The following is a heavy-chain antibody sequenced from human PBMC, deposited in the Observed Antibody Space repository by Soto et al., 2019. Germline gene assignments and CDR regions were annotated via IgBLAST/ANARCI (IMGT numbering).Heavy chain of an antibody. J-gene: IGHJ3*02. V-gene: IGHV4-61*08. CDR3: AKVGAWSIAVAALDAFDI. D-gene: IGHD6-19*01. CDR2: IYYSGST. Sequence: TSETLSLTCTVSGGSISSGGYYWSWIRQHPGKGLEWIGYIYYSGSTYYNPSLKSRVTISVDTSKNQFSLKLSSVTAADTAVYYCAKVGAWSIAVAALDAFDIWGQGTMVTVSS. CDR1: GGSISSGGYY.